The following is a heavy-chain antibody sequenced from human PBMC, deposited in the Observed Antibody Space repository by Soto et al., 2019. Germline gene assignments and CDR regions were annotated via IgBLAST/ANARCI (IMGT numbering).Heavy chain of an antibody. Sequence: QVQLQQWGAGLLKPSETLSLTCAVYGGSFSSYYWSWIRQPPGKGLEWSGEINHSGSTNYNPSLKSRVTISVDTSKNQFSLKLSSVTAADTAVYYCARVEDRDSSGWYVGRHYWYFDLWGRGTLVTVSS. V-gene: IGHV4-34*01. J-gene: IGHJ2*01. CDR2: INHSGST. CDR3: ARVEDRDSSGWYVGRHYWYFDL. CDR1: GGSFSSYY. D-gene: IGHD6-19*01.